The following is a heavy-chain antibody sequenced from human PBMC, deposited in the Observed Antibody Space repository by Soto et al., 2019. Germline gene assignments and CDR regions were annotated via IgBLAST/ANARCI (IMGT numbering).Heavy chain of an antibody. CDR2: ISYDGSNK. D-gene: IGHD4-17*01. Sequence: QVQLVESGGGVVQPGRSLRLSCVAFGFTFSSYGMHWVRQAPGKGLEWVAVISYDGSNKYYSDSVKGRFTISRDNSKSTLYLQMNSLRAEDTAVYYCAKAANYGGNFDVFDIWGRGTMVTVSS. J-gene: IGHJ3*02. V-gene: IGHV3-30*18. CDR1: GFTFSSYG. CDR3: AKAANYGGNFDVFDI.